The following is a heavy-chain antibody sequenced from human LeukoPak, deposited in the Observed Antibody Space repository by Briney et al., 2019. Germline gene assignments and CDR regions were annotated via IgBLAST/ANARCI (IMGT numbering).Heavy chain of an antibody. CDR2: ISWNSGSI. D-gene: IGHD3-10*01. Sequence: GGTLRLSCAASGFSFDDYAMHWVRQAPGKGLEWVAGISWNSGSIGYADSVKGRFTISRDNAKNSLYLQMNSLRAEDTALYYCAKGLDTSSGSGTTLGYWGQGTLVTVSS. J-gene: IGHJ4*02. CDR3: AKGLDTSSGSGTTLGY. CDR1: GFSFDDYA. V-gene: IGHV3-9*01.